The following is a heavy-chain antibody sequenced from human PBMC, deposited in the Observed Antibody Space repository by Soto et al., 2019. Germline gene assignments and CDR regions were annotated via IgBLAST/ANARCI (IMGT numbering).Heavy chain of an antibody. J-gene: IGHJ4*02. V-gene: IGHV4-4*02. CDR3: ARGAMYSGFDY. Sequence: SEPLSLTCAVSVGSISSSNWCSWVRQPPGKGLEWIGEIYHSGSTNYNPSLKSRVTISVDKSKNQFSLKLSSVTAADTAVYYCARGAMYSGFDYWGQGPLVTVSS. D-gene: IGHD6-13*01. CDR1: VGSISSSNW. CDR2: IYHSGST.